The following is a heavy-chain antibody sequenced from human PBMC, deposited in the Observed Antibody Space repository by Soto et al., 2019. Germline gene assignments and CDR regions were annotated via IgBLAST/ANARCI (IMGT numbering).Heavy chain of an antibody. CDR3: AKPWGVSGSYYANDY. CDR2: ISGSGGGT. Sequence: GGSLRLSCAASGLTFSSYAMSWVRQDPGKGLEWVSAISGSGGGTYYADSVKGRFTISRDNSKITLYLQTISLRSEHTAVYYCAKPWGVSGSYYANDYLGQGTLGTVSS. V-gene: IGHV3-23*01. J-gene: IGHJ4*02. D-gene: IGHD1-26*01. CDR1: GLTFSSYA.